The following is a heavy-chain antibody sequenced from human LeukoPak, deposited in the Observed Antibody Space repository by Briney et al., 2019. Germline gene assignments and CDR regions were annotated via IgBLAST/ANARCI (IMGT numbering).Heavy chain of an antibody. CDR3: ARDILDGRAYDPIDF. V-gene: IGHV1-2*02. CDR2: INPDSGDA. J-gene: IGHJ4*02. D-gene: IGHD3/OR15-3a*01. CDR1: GYTFTGYY. Sequence: ASVKVSCKASGYTFTGYYMHWVRQAPGQGLERMGWINPDSGDANFAPKFQGRVTMTRDTSITTVYVELNWLQSDDTAVYYCARDILDGRAYDPIDFWGQGTLVTVSS.